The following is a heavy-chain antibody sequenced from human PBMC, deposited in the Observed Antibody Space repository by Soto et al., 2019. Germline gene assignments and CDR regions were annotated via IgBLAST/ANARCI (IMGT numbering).Heavy chain of an antibody. CDR2: ISYDGSNK. Sequence: QVQLVESGGGVVQPGRSLRLSCAASGFTFSSYGMHWVRQAPGKGLEWVAVISYDGSNKYYADSVKGRFTISRDNSKNTLYLQMNSLRAEDTAVYYCAKTSFSGSYYPCIFDYWGQGTLVTVSS. J-gene: IGHJ4*02. CDR3: AKTSFSGSYYPCIFDY. D-gene: IGHD1-26*01. V-gene: IGHV3-30*18. CDR1: GFTFSSYG.